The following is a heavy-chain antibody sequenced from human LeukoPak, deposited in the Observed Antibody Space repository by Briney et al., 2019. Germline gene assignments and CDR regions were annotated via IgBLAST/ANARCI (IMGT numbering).Heavy chain of an antibody. CDR2: IYYNGSA. Sequence: ASETLSLTCTVSGGSISRYYWSWIRQPPGKGLEWIGYIYYNGSANYNPSLKSRVTISVDTSKNQFSLKLSSVTAADTAVYYCARQYYYDSSGYFDYWGQGTLVTVSS. CDR3: ARQYYYDSSGYFDY. CDR1: GGSISRYY. V-gene: IGHV4-59*08. D-gene: IGHD3-22*01. J-gene: IGHJ4*02.